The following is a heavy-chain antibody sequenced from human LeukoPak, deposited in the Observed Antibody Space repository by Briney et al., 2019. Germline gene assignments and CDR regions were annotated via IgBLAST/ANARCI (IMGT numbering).Heavy chain of an antibody. CDR3: ARDGASSSWPHWFDP. D-gene: IGHD6-13*01. J-gene: IGHJ5*02. V-gene: IGHV4-59*01. Sequence: SETLSLTCSVSGGSIKYYYWTWIRQSPGEGLEWIGHIYYNGTTRYKPSLKSRVTISLDMPKKQISLKLNSLTAADTAVYYCARDGASSSWPHWFDPWGQGTLVTVSS. CDR1: GGSIKYYY. CDR2: IYYNGTT.